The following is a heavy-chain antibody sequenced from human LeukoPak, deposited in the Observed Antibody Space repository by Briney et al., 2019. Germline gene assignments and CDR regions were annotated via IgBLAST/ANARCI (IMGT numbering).Heavy chain of an antibody. CDR3: ARGGSYLSAFDI. CDR2: IYSGGRT. V-gene: IGHV3-53*05. CDR1: GFTVSSNY. J-gene: IGHJ3*02. Sequence: PGGSLRLSCAASGFTVSSNYMSWVRQAPGKGLEWVSVIYSGGRTYYADSVKGRFTISRDNSKNTLYLQMGSLRAEDMAVYYCARGGSYLSAFDIWGQGTMVTVSS. D-gene: IGHD1-26*01.